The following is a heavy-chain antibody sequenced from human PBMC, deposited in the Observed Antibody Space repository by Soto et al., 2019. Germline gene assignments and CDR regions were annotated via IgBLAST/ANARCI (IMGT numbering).Heavy chain of an antibody. V-gene: IGHV4-59*01. D-gene: IGHD3-3*01. CDR1: GGSISSYY. Sequence: QVQLQESGPGLVKPSETLSLTCTVSGGSISSYYWSWIRQPPGKGLEWIGYIYYSGSTNYNPSLKSRVTISVDTSKNQFSLKLSSVTAADTAVSYCARGINDFWSGYLSGPFDYWGQGTLVTVSS. CDR3: ARGINDFWSGYLSGPFDY. CDR2: IYYSGST. J-gene: IGHJ4*02.